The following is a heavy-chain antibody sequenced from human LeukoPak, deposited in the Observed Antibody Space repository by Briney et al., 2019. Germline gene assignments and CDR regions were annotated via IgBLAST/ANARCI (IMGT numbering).Heavy chain of an antibody. J-gene: IGHJ4*02. V-gene: IGHV4-4*02. D-gene: IGHD6-19*01. CDR2: IYHSGST. CDR1: GGSISNSNW. Sequence: SGTLSLTCAVSGGSISNSNWWSWVRQPPGKGLEWIGEIYHSGSTNYNPSLKSRVTISVDKSKNQFSLNLSSVTAADTAVYYCAREVAVAGTNYFDYWGQGTLVTVSS. CDR3: AREVAVAGTNYFDY.